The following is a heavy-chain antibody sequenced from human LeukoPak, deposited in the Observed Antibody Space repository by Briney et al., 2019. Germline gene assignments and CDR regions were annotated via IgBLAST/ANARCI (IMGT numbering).Heavy chain of an antibody. Sequence: GESLKISCKDSGYSFTCYLISWVRQMPGKGVGWGGRIDLIDSYTNYSPSFQGHLTISADKSISTAYLQWRSLKASDTAMYYCARHRAVRGVDAFDICGQGTMVTVSS. V-gene: IGHV5-10-1*01. CDR3: ARHRAVRGVDAFDI. J-gene: IGHJ3*02. D-gene: IGHD3-10*01. CDR1: GYSFTCYL. CDR2: IDLIDSYT.